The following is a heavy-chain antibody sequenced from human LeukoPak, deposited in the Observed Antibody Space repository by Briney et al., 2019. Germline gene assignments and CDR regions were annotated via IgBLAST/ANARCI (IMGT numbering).Heavy chain of an antibody. Sequence: SETLSLTCTVSGGSIRNSYWSWIRQPPGKGLEWLGYIYYTGSTNYSPSLKSRITISVDRSKNQFSLKQSSVTAADTAVYYCASSNYGSGSYYNALFDYWGQGTLVTVSS. J-gene: IGHJ4*02. CDR1: GGSIRNSY. CDR3: ASSNYGSGSYYNALFDY. V-gene: IGHV4-59*12. CDR2: IYYTGST. D-gene: IGHD3-10*01.